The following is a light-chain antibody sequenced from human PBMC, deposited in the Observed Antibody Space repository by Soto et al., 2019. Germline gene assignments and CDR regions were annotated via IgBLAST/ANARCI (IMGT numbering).Light chain of an antibody. J-gene: IGLJ2*01. CDR1: SSNIGAGYD. CDR2: GNS. V-gene: IGLV1-40*01. Sequence: QSVLTRPPSVSGAPGQRVTISCTGSSSNIGAGYDVHWYQQLPGTAPKLLIYGNSNRPSGVPDRFSGSKSGTSASLAITGLRAEDEADYYCQSYDSSLSGSVVFGGGTKVTVL. CDR3: QSYDSSLSGSVV.